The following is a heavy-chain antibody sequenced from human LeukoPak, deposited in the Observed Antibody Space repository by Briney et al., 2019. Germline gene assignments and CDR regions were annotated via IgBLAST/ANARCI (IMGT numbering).Heavy chain of an antibody. D-gene: IGHD1/OR15-1a*01. V-gene: IGHV3-30-3*01. Sequence: GRSLRLSCAASGFTFSSYAMHWVRQAPGKGLEGVAVISYDGSNKYYADSVKGRFTISRDNSKNTLYLQMNSLRAEDTAVYYCASPPPSGTTWYFALWGRGTLVTVPS. J-gene: IGHJ2*01. CDR1: GFTFSSYA. CDR2: ISYDGSNK. CDR3: ASPPPSGTTWYFAL.